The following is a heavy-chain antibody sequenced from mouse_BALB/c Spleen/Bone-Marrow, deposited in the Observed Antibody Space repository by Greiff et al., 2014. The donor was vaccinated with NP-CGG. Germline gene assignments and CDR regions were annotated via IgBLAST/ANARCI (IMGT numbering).Heavy chain of an antibody. J-gene: IGHJ3*01. D-gene: IGHD2-14*01. V-gene: IGHV1-87*01. CDR2: IYPGDGDT. CDR3: ARGAYYRYDGFAY. CDR1: GYTFSSYW. Sequence: VQLQQSVAELARPGASVKLSCKASGYTFSSYWMQWVKQRPGQGLEWIGSIYPGDGDTRYTQKFKGKATLTADKSSSTAYMQLSSLASEDSAVYYCARGAYYRYDGFAYWGQGTLVTVSA.